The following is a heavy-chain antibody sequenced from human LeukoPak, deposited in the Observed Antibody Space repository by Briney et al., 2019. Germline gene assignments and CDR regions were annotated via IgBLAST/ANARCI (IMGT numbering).Heavy chain of an antibody. D-gene: IGHD1-7*01. V-gene: IGHV1-18*01. CDR1: GYTFTNHD. Sequence: ASVKVSCKAAGYTFTNHDLNWVRQAPGQGLEWMGWIGTYTGNRDYAQSLRDRVTMTTDTSTGTAYMELKSLRSDDTAVYYCATMYKWDYQGFDSWGQGTLVTVSS. CDR3: ATMYKWDYQGFDS. CDR2: IGTYTGNR. J-gene: IGHJ4*02.